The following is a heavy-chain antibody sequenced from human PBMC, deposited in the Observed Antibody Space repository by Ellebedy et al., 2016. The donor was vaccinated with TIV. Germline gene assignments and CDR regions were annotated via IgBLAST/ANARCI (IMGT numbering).Heavy chain of an antibody. V-gene: IGHV3-43*02. CDR3: VKDRGYN. CDR1: GFTFSRTW. Sequence: GGSLRLSCVASGFTFSRTWMSWVRQAPGKGLEWVSLVSGDGDKTFYADSVKGRFTISRDNSKNSLYLQIHSPRIEDTALYFCVKDRGYNWGQGILVTVSS. J-gene: IGHJ4*02. D-gene: IGHD5-18*01. CDR2: VSGDGDKT.